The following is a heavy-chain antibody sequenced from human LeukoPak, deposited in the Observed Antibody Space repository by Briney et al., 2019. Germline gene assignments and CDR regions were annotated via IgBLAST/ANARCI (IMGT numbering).Heavy chain of an antibody. V-gene: IGHV4-39*01. Sequence: SETLSLTXTVSGGSIGSSSYYWGWIRQPPGKGLEWIGSIYYSGSTYYNPSLKSRVTISVDTSKNQFSLKLSSVTAADTAVYYCARRPRAGFDYWGQGTLVTVSS. J-gene: IGHJ4*02. CDR3: ARRPRAGFDY. D-gene: IGHD6-13*01. CDR1: GGSIGSSSYY. CDR2: IYYSGST.